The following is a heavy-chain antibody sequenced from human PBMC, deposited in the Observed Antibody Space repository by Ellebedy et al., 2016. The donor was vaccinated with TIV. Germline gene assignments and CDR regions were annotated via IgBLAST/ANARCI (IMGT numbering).Heavy chain of an antibody. CDR1: GFTFSTYS. D-gene: IGHD3-16*01. CDR3: ARDLGPWRDYYYYGMDV. CDR2: ISSSSSYI. J-gene: IGHJ6*02. Sequence: GESLKISCVASGFTFSTYSINWVRQAPGKGLEWVSSISSSSSYIYYADSVKGRFTISRDNAKNSLYLQMNSLRAEDTAVYYCARDLGPWRDYYYYGMDVWGQGTTVTVSS. V-gene: IGHV3-21*01.